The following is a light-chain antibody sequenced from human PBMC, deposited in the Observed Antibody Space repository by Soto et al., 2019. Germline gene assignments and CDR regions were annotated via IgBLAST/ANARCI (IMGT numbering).Light chain of an antibody. J-gene: IGKJ5*01. Sequence: EIVLTQSPATLSSSPGERATLSCRASQSVSSYLAWYQQKPGKAPRLLIYDASTRPTAIPARFSGSGSGTDFTLTISSLEPEDFAVYYCHQRSNWPPEITFGQGTRLEIK. V-gene: IGKV3-11*01. CDR3: HQRSNWPPEIT. CDR2: DAS. CDR1: QSVSSY.